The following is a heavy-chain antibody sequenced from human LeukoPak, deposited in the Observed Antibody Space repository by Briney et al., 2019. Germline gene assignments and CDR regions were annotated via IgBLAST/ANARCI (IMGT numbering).Heavy chain of an antibody. CDR1: GFTFDDYT. CDR3: AKELVAGSYYYYGKDV. CDR2: ISWDGGST. V-gene: IGHV3-43*01. J-gene: IGHJ6*02. D-gene: IGHD6-19*01. Sequence: GGSLRLSCAASGFTFDDYTMHWVRQAPGKGLEWVSLISWDGGSTYYADSVKGRFTISRDNSKNSLYLQMNSLRTEDTALYYCAKELVAGSYYYYGKDVWGQGTTVTVSS.